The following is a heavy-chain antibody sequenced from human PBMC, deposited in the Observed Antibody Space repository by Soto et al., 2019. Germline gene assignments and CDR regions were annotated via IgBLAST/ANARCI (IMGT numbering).Heavy chain of an antibody. J-gene: IGHJ4*02. V-gene: IGHV5-51*01. CDR2: IYPGDSDT. CDR3: ARAPGDIVATVVDEMFDY. D-gene: IGHD5-12*01. Sequence: PGESLKIXCKGSGYSFTSYWIGWVRQMPGKGLEWMGIIYPGDSDTRYSPSFQGQVTISADKSISTAYLQWSSLKASDTAMYYCARAPGDIVATVVDEMFDYWGQGTLVTVSS. CDR1: GYSFTSYW.